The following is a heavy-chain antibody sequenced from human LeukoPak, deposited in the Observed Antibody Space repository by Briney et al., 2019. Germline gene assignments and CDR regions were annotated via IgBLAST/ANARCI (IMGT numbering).Heavy chain of an antibody. CDR3: ARCSSSWFYFDY. D-gene: IGHD6-13*01. CDR1: GGSISSYY. Sequence: PETLSLTCTVSGGSISSYYWSWIRQPPGKGLEWIGYIYYSGSTNYNPSLKSRVTISVDTSKNQFSLKLSSVTAADTAVYYCARCSSSWFYFDYWGQGTLVTVSS. CDR2: IYYSGST. J-gene: IGHJ4*02. V-gene: IGHV4-59*01.